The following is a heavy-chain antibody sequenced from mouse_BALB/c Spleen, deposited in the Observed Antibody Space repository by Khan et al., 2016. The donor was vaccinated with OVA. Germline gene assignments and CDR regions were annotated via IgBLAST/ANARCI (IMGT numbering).Heavy chain of an antibody. CDR1: GFTFSTFG. CDR3: TRLTYYYDSEGFAY. V-gene: IGHV5-6*01. J-gene: IGHJ3*01. CDR2: ISTGGRYT. Sequence: EVELVESGGDLVKPGGSLKLSCAASGFTFSTFGMSWVRQTPDKRLEWVATISTGGRYTYYPDIVKGRFIISRDNAKNTLDLQMSSLKSEDTAMYYCTRLTYYYDSEGFAYWGQGTLVTVSA. D-gene: IGHD1-1*01.